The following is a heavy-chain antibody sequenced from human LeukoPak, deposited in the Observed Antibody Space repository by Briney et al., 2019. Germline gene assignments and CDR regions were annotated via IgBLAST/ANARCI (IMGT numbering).Heavy chain of an antibody. J-gene: IGHJ5*02. CDR2: ISGGGGST. D-gene: IGHD2-2*01. V-gene: IGHV3-23*01. CDR3: AKSGDVVVVPAAIWFDP. CDR1: GFTFSSYA. Sequence: GGSLRLSCAASGFTFSSYAMSWVRQAPGKGLEGGSAISGGGGSTYYADSVKGRFTISRDNSKNTLYLQMNSLRAEDTAVYYCAKSGDVVVVPAAIWFDPWGQGTLVTVSS.